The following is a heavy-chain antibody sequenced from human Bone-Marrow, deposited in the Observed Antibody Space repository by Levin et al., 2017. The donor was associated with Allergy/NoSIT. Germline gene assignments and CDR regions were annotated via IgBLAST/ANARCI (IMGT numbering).Heavy chain of an antibody. Sequence: LRLSCTVSNGSIKSGDYYWSWVRQPPGKGLEWIGYTYYSGSTYYNPSLRNRVTISIDTSKNQFSVSLSSVTAADTAVYFCARGVGVIPGLLGGMFDPWGQGTLVTVSS. D-gene: IGHD2-21*01. CDR1: NGSIKSGDYY. J-gene: IGHJ5*02. CDR3: ARGVGVIPGLLGGMFDP. CDR2: TYYSGST. V-gene: IGHV4-30-4*01.